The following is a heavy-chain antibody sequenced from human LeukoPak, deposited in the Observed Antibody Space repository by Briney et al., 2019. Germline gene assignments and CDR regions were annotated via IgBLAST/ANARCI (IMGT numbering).Heavy chain of an antibody. J-gene: IGHJ4*02. D-gene: IGHD3-10*01. CDR2: ISGSSSTI. V-gene: IGHV3-48*02. CDR1: GFTFSSYS. CDR3: ARDNNMVRGVIRDFDY. Sequence: GGSLSLSCAASGFTFSSYSMNWVRQAPGKGLEWVSYISGSSSTIYYADSVKGRFTISRDNANNSLYLQMNSLRDEDTAVYYCARDNNMVRGVIRDFDYWGQGTLVTVSS.